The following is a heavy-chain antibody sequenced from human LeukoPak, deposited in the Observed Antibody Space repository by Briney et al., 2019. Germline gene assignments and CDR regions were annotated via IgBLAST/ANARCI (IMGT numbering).Heavy chain of an antibody. CDR2: ISSSSSTI. J-gene: IGHJ4*02. Sequence: GGSLRLSCAASGFTFSSYSMNWVRQAPGKGLEWVSYISSSSSTIYYADSVKGRFTISRDNAKNSLYLQMNSLRAEDTAVYYCARGGVRGSYKAPDYWGQGTLVTVSS. CDR3: ARGGVRGSYKAPDY. D-gene: IGHD5-12*01. CDR1: GFTFSSYS. V-gene: IGHV3-48*01.